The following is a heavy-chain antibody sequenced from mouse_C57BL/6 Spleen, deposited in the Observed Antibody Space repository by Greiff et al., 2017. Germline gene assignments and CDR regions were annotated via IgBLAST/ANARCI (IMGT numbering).Heavy chain of an antibody. CDR1: GFNIKDDY. J-gene: IGHJ3*01. D-gene: IGHD2-3*01. V-gene: IGHV14-4*01. Sequence: EVQLVESGAELVRPGASVKLSCTASGFNIKDDYMHWVKQRPEQGLEWIGWIDPDNGDTEYASKFQGKATITADTSSNTAYLQLSSLTSEDTAVYYCTTDDGYLAYWGQGTLVTVSA. CDR3: TTDDGYLAY. CDR2: IDPDNGDT.